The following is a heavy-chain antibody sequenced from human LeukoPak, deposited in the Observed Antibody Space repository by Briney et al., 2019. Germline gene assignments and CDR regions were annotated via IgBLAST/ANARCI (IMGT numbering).Heavy chain of an antibody. CDR1: GFTFSRNA. CDR2: ASGNGDTT. Sequence: PGGSLRLSYAASGFTFSRNAMSWVRQAPGKGLEWVSVASGNGDTTYYADSVKGRFTISRDNSKNTLYLQMNSLRAEDTAVYYCAKGPAYQLLDYWGQGTLVTVSS. D-gene: IGHD2-2*01. J-gene: IGHJ4*02. CDR3: AKGPAYQLLDY. V-gene: IGHV3-23*01.